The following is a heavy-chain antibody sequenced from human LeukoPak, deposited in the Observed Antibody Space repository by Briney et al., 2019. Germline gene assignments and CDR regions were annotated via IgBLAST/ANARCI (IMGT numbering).Heavy chain of an antibody. Sequence: SETLSLTCGVSGGSISNPNWWSWVRQPPGQGLGWIGEISLTGLTHYNPSLESRVTVSIDKSKNQLSPNLTSVTAADTAVYYCSRENGAFSPFGYWGQGTLVTVLS. CDR2: ISLTGLT. V-gene: IGHV4/OR15-8*02. J-gene: IGHJ4*02. CDR3: SRENGAFSPFGY. D-gene: IGHD2-8*01. CDR1: GGSISNPNW.